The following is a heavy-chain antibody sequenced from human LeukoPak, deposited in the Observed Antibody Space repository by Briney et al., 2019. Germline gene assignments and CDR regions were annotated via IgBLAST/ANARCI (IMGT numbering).Heavy chain of an antibody. V-gene: IGHV3-64D*06. Sequence: PGGSLRLSCSAPGFTFSIDAMHWVRQAPGKGLEYVSTTSSNGGTTYYAHSVKDRFTISRDNSKNTLYLQMSSLRPEDTAVYYCVHSIRWNYFDYWSQGTLVTASS. D-gene: IGHD4-23*01. CDR2: TSSNGGTT. CDR1: GFTFSIDA. J-gene: IGHJ4*02. CDR3: VHSIRWNYFDY.